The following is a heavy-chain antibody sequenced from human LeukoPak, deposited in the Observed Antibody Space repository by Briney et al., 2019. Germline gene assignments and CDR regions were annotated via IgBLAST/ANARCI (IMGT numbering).Heavy chain of an antibody. CDR3: AKDLSTGVTGYSYGQPFDY. CDR1: GIIFSNYG. D-gene: IGHD5-18*01. J-gene: IGHJ4*02. CDR2: ISDDGSDK. Sequence: GRSLRLSCAVSGIIFSNYGMHWVRQGPGKGLEWVAVISDDGSDKYYADSVKGRFTISRDNSKNTLYLQMNSLRAEDTAVYYCAKDLSTGVTGYSYGQPFDYWGQGTLVTVSS. V-gene: IGHV3-30*18.